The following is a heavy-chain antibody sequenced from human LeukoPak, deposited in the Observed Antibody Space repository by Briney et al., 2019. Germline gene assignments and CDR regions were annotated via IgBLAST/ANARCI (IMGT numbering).Heavy chain of an antibody. CDR3: ARVLNTVTTRVLEDTPDY. D-gene: IGHD4-17*01. J-gene: IGHJ4*02. V-gene: IGHV3-21*01. CDR2: ISTTSTYI. CDR1: GFTFSSYN. Sequence: GGSLRLSCAASGFTFSSYNMNWVRQAPGKGLDWVSSISTTSTYISYTDSVKGRFTISRDNAKNSLYLQMNSLRAEDTAVYYCARVLNTVTTRVLEDTPDYWGQGTLVTVSS.